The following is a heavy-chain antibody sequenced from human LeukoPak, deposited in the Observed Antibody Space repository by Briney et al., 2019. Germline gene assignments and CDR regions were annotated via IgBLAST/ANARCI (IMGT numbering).Heavy chain of an antibody. Sequence: PGGSLRLSCAATGFTFRKHWMSWVRQTVGKGLECVAKIREDGNEKHYVDSVKGRFTISRDNAKNSLYLQMNSLRAEDTAVYYCARDLGLLREQRTFDYWGQGTLVTVSS. J-gene: IGHJ4*02. CDR2: IREDGNEK. V-gene: IGHV3-7*01. D-gene: IGHD3-22*01. CDR3: ARDLGLLREQRTFDY. CDR1: GFTFRKHW.